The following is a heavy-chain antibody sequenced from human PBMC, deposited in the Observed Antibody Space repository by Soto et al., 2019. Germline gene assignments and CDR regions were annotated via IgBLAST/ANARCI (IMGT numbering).Heavy chain of an antibody. CDR2: ISYDGSNK. Sequence: GGSLRLSCAVSGVTFSSYGMHWVRQAPGKGLEWVAVISYDGSNKYYADSVKGRFTISRDNSKNTLYLQMNSLRAEDTAVYYCAKASTPFPDYSDSSGYSDYWGQGTLVTVSS. J-gene: IGHJ4*02. CDR1: GVTFSSYG. V-gene: IGHV3-30*18. D-gene: IGHD3-22*01. CDR3: AKASTPFPDYSDSSGYSDY.